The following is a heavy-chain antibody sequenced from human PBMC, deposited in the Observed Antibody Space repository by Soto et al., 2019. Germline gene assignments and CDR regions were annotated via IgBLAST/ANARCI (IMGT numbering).Heavy chain of an antibody. V-gene: IGHV4-34*01. Sequence: QVQLQQWGAGLLKPSETLSLTCAVYGGSFSGYYWSWIRQPPGKGLEWIGEINHSGSTNYNPSLKSRVTISVDTSKNHFSLKLSSVTAADTAVYYCARGSMVRGVIMNYYYGMDVWGQGTTVTVSS. CDR2: INHSGST. CDR1: GGSFSGYY. CDR3: ARGSMVRGVIMNYYYGMDV. J-gene: IGHJ6*02. D-gene: IGHD3-10*01.